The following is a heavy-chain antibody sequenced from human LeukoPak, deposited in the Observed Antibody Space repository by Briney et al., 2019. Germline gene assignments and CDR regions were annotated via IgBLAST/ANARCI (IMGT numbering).Heavy chain of an antibody. CDR1: DGSISSYY. D-gene: IGHD1-26*01. J-gene: IGHJ6*03. Sequence: PSETLSLTCTVSDGSISSYYWSWIRQHPGKGLEWIGYIYYSGSTNYNPSLKSRVTISVDTSKNQFSLKLSSVTAADTAVYYCATGGATFNYYYYMDVWGKGTTVTVSS. CDR3: ATGGATFNYYYYMDV. CDR2: IYYSGST. V-gene: IGHV4-59*01.